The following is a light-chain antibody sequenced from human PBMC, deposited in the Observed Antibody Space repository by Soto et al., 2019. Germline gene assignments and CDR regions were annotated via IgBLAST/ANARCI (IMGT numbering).Light chain of an antibody. CDR3: QQYGGSPRT. J-gene: IGKJ1*01. V-gene: IGKV3-20*01. CDR1: QSVTNN. CDR2: GAS. Sequence: IVMTQSPVTLSVSPGESATLSCRASQSVTNNLAWYQQKPGQAPRLLIYGASTRATGFPDRFSGSGSGTDFTLTISRLEPEDFAVYFCQQYGGSPRTFGQGTKVDIK.